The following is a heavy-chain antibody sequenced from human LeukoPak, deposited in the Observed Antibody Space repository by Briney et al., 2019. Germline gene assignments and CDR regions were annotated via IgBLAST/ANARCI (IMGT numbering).Heavy chain of an antibody. J-gene: IGHJ4*02. D-gene: IGHD5-18*01. V-gene: IGHV3-23*01. CDR3: ARGATSEDTAIVTGY. Sequence: GGSLRLSCETSGFTFDDFAMHWVRQGPGKGLEWVSSITGSGATTYYADSVKGRFTVSRDNSKNTLYLQMNSLRAEDTAVYHCARGATSEDTAIVTGYWGQGTLVTVSS. CDR1: GFTFDDFA. CDR2: ITGSGATT.